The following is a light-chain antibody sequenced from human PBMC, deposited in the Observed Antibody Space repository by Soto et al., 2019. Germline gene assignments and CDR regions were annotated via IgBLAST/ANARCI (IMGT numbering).Light chain of an antibody. Sequence: QSVLTQPPSASGTPGQRXTISCSGSSSSIGSNSVNWYQQLPRTAPKVLIYTNSQRPSGVPDRFSGSKSGTSASLAISGLQPEDEADYYCAAWDGSLNVYVFGTGTKVTVL. CDR2: TNS. J-gene: IGLJ1*01. V-gene: IGLV1-44*01. CDR1: SSSIGSNS. CDR3: AAWDGSLNVYV.